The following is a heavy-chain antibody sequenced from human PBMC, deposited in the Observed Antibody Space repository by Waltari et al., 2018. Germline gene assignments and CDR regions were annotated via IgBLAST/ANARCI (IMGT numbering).Heavy chain of an antibody. CDR3: ARVITMIVGRREMVYYMDV. D-gene: IGHD3-22*01. Sequence: QLQLQESGPGLVKPSETLSLTCTVSGGSISSSSYYWGWIRQPPGKGLEWIGSIYYSGGLYYNPSLKCRVTISVDTSKNQFSLKLSSVTAADTAVYYCARVITMIVGRREMVYYMDVWGKGTTVTISS. V-gene: IGHV4-39*07. CDR2: IYYSGGL. CDR1: GGSISSSSYY. J-gene: IGHJ6*03.